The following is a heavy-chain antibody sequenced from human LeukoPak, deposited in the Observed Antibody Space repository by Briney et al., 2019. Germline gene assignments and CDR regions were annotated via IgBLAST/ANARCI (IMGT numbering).Heavy chain of an antibody. CDR2: ISDDGERK. D-gene: IGHD6-19*01. V-gene: IGHV3-30*18. Sequence: PGGSLRLSCVASGFTFSNYYMHWVRQAPGKGLEWVAIISDDGERKFYADSVKDRFTISRDFSKNTLYLRMSSLRAEDTAVYYCAKTYSSGWWDLDFWGQGTLVSVSS. J-gene: IGHJ4*02. CDR1: GFTFSNYY. CDR3: AKTYSSGWWDLDF.